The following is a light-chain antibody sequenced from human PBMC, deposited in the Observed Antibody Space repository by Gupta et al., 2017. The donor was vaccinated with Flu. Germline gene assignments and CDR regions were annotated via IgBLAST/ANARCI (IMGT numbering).Light chain of an antibody. CDR2: VTS. CDR1: QSVSTY. V-gene: IGKV3-11*01. Sequence: PATLSLSPGERATLSCGASQSVSTYLAWYQHKPGQAPRLLMYVTSTRASGIPARFSGRGSGTDFTLTISSLEPEDFAVYYCQQRVIWPPTFGEGTWVEI. J-gene: IGKJ4*01. CDR3: QQRVIWPPT.